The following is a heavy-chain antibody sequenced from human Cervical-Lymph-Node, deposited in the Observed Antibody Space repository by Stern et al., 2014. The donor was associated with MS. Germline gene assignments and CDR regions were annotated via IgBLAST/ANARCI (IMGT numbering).Heavy chain of an antibody. Sequence: EVHLVESGGGLVQPGGSLRLSCAASGFTFSRSWMSWVRQAPGKGLEWVANINQDGSEKYSVDSMRGRFTISRDNAKNSLYLQVNSLSAEDTAVYYCAREFGGDYYYYGMDVWGQGTTVIVSS. V-gene: IGHV3-7*01. J-gene: IGHJ6*02. CDR1: GFTFSRSW. D-gene: IGHD2-21*01. CDR2: INQDGSEK. CDR3: AREFGGDYYYYGMDV.